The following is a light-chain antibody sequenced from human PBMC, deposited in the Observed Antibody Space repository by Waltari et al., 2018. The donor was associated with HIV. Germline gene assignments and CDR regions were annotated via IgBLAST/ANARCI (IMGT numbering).Light chain of an antibody. Sequence: QSALTQPASVSGSPGQSITISCTGTSSDIGTYNYVSWYQQHPGKAPKLMIYDVSTRPSVVSSHFSCAKSGNTASLTSSGLQAEDEADYYCSSYTSSSTPVVFGGGTKLTVL. V-gene: IGLV2-14*01. CDR1: SSDIGTYNY. CDR2: DVS. CDR3: SSYTSSSTPVV. J-gene: IGLJ2*01.